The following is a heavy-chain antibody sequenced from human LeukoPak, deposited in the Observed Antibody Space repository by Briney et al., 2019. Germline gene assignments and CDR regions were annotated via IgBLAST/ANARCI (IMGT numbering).Heavy chain of an antibody. CDR3: ARELRRDDI. J-gene: IGHJ3*02. V-gene: IGHV1-8*03. CDR2: MNPNSGNG. D-gene: IGHD6-25*01. CDR1: GGTFSSYA. Sequence: GSSVKVSCKASGGTFSSYAISWVRQATGQGLEWMGYMNPNSGNGGYAQKFQGRVTITTDTSISTAYMELSGLTSEDTAVYYCARELRRDDIWGQGTLVTVSS.